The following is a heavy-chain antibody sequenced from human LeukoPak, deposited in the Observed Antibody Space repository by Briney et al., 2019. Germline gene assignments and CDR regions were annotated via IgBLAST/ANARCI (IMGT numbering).Heavy chain of an antibody. V-gene: IGHV4-30-4*01. J-gene: IGHJ3*02. Sequence: SQTLSLTCTVSGGSISSGDYYWSWIRQPPGKGLEWIGYIYCSGSTYYNPSLKSRVTISVDTSKNQFSLKLSSVTAADTAVYYCARGAYSSGYYGDAFDIWGQGTMVTVSS. CDR1: GGSISSGDYY. CDR2: IYCSGST. CDR3: ARGAYSSGYYGDAFDI. D-gene: IGHD3-22*01.